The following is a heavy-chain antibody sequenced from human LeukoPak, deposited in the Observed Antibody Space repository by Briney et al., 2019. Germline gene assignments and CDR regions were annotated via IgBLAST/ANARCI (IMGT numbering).Heavy chain of an antibody. Sequence: GGSLRLSCAASGFTFSSYWMHWVRQAPGKGLVWVSRINSDGSTTNYADSVKGRFTISRDNAKNTLYLQMNSLRAEDTAVYYCAKARVLTVAYDAFDIWGQGTMVTVSS. CDR1: GFTFSSYW. CDR2: INSDGSTT. D-gene: IGHD6-19*01. J-gene: IGHJ3*02. V-gene: IGHV3-74*01. CDR3: AKARVLTVAYDAFDI.